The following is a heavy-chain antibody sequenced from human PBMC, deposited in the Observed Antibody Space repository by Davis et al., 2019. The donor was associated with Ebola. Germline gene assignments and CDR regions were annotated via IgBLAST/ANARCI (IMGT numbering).Heavy chain of an antibody. V-gene: IGHV3-21*04. Sequence: GESLKISCAASGFTFSSYSMNWVRQAPGKGLEWVSSISSSSSYIYYADSVKGRFTISRDNAKNSLYLQMNSLRAEDTALYYCARTLTLGYYFDYWGQGTLVTVSS. J-gene: IGHJ4*02. CDR1: GFTFSSYS. CDR2: ISSSSSYI. CDR3: ARTLTLGYYFDY. D-gene: IGHD1-14*01.